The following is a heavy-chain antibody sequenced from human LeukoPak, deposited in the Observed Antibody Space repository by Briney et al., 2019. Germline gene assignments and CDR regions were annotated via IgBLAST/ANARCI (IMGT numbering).Heavy chain of an antibody. J-gene: IGHJ5*02. D-gene: IGHD2-8*01. CDR1: GGSISSYY. Sequence: SETLSLTCTVSGGSISSYYWSWIRQPPGDGLEWVGYIYYSGSTNYNPSLKSRVAISVDTSKNQFSLKLSSVTAADTAVYYCASAGHCAHGVCRNWFGPWGQGILVTVSS. CDR2: IYYSGST. CDR3: ASAGHCAHGVCRNWFGP. V-gene: IGHV4-59*08.